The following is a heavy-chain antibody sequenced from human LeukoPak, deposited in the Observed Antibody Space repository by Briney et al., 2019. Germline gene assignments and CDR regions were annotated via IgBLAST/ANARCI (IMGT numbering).Heavy chain of an antibody. CDR2: IYHSGST. V-gene: IGHV4-38-2*02. CDR3: ARVPRYYYDSSGPSGYYFDY. J-gene: IGHJ4*02. D-gene: IGHD3-22*01. CDR1: GYSISSGYY. Sequence: SETLSLTCNVSGYSISSGYYWGWIRQPPGKGLEWIGSIYHSGSTYYNPSLKSRVTISVDTSKNQFSLKLSSVTAADTAVYYCARVPRYYYDSSGPSGYYFDYWGQGTLVTVSS.